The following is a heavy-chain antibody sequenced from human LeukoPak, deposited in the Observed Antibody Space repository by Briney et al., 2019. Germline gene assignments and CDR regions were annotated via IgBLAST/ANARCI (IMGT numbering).Heavy chain of an antibody. Sequence: SETLSLTCAVSGGSISSSNWWSWVRQPPGKGLGWIGEIYHSGSTNYNPSLKSRVTISVDTSKNQFSLKLSSVTAADTAVYYCARGVVAATKYYYYGMDVWGQGTTVTVSS. CDR1: GGSISSSNW. D-gene: IGHD2-15*01. V-gene: IGHV4-4*02. CDR3: ARGVVAATKYYYYGMDV. CDR2: IYHSGST. J-gene: IGHJ6*02.